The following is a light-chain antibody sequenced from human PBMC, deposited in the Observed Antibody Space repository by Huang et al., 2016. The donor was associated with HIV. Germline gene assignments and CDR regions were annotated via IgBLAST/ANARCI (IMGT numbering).Light chain of an antibody. Sequence: EIVMTQSPATLSLSPGERATLSCRANKSVNTNLAWYQQRFGQAPRLLIYGSSTRASGIPARFSGSGAGTDFTLTISSLQSEDGALYFCQQYNNWLLSFGGGTKVDI. CDR2: GSS. CDR1: KSVNTN. J-gene: IGKJ4*01. CDR3: QQYNNWLLS. V-gene: IGKV3-15*01.